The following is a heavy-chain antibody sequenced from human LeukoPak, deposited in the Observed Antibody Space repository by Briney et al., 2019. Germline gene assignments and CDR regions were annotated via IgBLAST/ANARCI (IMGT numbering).Heavy chain of an antibody. V-gene: IGHV4-39*01. CDR3: ARPKYSSSSYGMDV. CDR2: IYYSGST. J-gene: IGHJ6*02. D-gene: IGHD6-6*01. Sequence: SETLSLTCTVSGGSISSSSYYWGWIRQPPGKGLEWIGSIYYSGSTYYNPSLKSRVTISVDTSKNQFSLKLSSVTAAGTAVYYCARPKYSSSSYGMDVWGQGTTVTVSS. CDR1: GGSISSSSYY.